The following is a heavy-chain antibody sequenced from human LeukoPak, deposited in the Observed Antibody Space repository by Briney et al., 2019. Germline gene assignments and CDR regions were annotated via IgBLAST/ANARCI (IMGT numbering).Heavy chain of an antibody. V-gene: IGHV1-8*03. Sequence: ASVKVSCKASGYTFTSYDINWVRQATGQGLEWMGWMNPNSGNTGYAQKFQGRVTITRNTSISTAYMELSSLRSEDTAVYYCARSSHCSGGSCYFVDYWGQGTLVTVPS. CDR2: MNPNSGNT. CDR1: GYTFTSYD. CDR3: ARSSHCSGGSCYFVDY. J-gene: IGHJ4*02. D-gene: IGHD2-15*01.